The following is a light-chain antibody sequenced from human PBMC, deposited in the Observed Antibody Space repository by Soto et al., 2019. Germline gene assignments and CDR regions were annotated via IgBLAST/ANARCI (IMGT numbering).Light chain of an antibody. CDR1: QSVSSN. Sequence: EIVLTPSPAPLSLSPGARATLSCRASQSVSSNLAWYQQKPGQPPRLLIFGASTRATGVPARFIGSGSGTEFTLTISSLQSEDFGFYYCQQYNSWPWTFGQGTKVDIK. J-gene: IGKJ1*01. V-gene: IGKV3-15*01. CDR3: QQYNSWPWT. CDR2: GAS.